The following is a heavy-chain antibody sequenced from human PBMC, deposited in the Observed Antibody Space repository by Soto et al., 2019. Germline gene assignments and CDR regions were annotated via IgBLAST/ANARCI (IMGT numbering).Heavy chain of an antibody. Sequence: SGPTLVNPTETLTLTCTVSGFSLSNARMGVSWIRQPPGKALEWLAHIFSNDEKSYSTSLKSRLTISKDTSKSQVVLTMTNMDPVDTATYYCARIPDQYKAGGYYYGMDVWGQGTTVTVSS. CDR3: ARIPDQYKAGGYYYGMDV. CDR1: GFSLSNARMG. CDR2: IFSNDEK. J-gene: IGHJ6*02. D-gene: IGHD1-1*01. V-gene: IGHV2-26*01.